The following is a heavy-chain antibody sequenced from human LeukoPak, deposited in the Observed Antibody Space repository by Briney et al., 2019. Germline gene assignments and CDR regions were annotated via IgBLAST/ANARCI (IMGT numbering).Heavy chain of an antibody. D-gene: IGHD3-10*01. J-gene: IGHJ4*02. CDR3: ALSGSYPTYYFDY. Sequence: PGGSLRLSCAASGFTFSSYSMNWVRQAPGKGLEWVSYISSSSSTIYYADSVKGRFTISRNNAKNSLYLQMNSLRAEDTAVYYCALSGSYPTYYFDYWGQGTLVTVSS. V-gene: IGHV3-48*04. CDR2: ISSSSSTI. CDR1: GFTFSSYS.